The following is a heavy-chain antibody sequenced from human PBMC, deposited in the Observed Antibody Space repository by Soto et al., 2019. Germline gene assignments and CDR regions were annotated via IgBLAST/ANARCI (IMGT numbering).Heavy chain of an antibody. CDR3: ARLGTYSGSYDAFDI. CDR2: IYYSGST. D-gene: IGHD1-26*01. V-gene: IGHV4-59*08. CDR1: GGSISSYY. Sequence: SETLSLTCTVSGGSISSYYWSWIRQPPGKGLEWIGYIYYSGSTNYNPSLKSRVTISVDTSKNQFSLKLSSVTAADTAVYYCARLGTYSGSYDAFDIWGQGTMVTVSS. J-gene: IGHJ3*02.